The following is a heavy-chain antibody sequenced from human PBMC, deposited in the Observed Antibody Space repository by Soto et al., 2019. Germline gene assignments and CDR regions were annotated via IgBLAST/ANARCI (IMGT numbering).Heavy chain of an antibody. V-gene: IGHV3-53*01. CDR3: GRDRVESGYPEYFQH. Sequence: EVQLVESGGGLIQPGGSLRLSCAASGFTVSSNYMSWVRQAPGKGLEWVSVIYSGGSTYYADSVKGRFTISRDNSKNALYLQMNSLRAEDTAVYYWGRDRVESGYPEYFQHWGQGTLVTVSS. CDR2: IYSGGST. D-gene: IGHD3-22*01. J-gene: IGHJ1*01. CDR1: GFTVSSNY.